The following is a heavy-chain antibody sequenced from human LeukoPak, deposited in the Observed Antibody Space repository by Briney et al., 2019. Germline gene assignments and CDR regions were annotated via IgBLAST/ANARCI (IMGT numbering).Heavy chain of an antibody. CDR2: ISYDGSNK. J-gene: IGHJ4*02. CDR3: AKDRYSSSWPSRDFDY. CDR1: GFTFSSYG. V-gene: IGHV3-30*18. D-gene: IGHD6-13*01. Sequence: PGGSLRLSCAASGFTFSSYGMHWVRQAPGKGLEWVAVISYDGSNKYYADSVKGRFTISRDNSKNTLYLQMNSLRAEDTAVYYCAKDRYSSSWPSRDFDYWGQGTLVTVSS.